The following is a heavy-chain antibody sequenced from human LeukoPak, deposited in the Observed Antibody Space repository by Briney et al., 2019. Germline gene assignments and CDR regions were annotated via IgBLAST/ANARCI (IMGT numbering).Heavy chain of an antibody. J-gene: IGHJ4*02. CDR3: ASGYQIYSGSPPSDY. V-gene: IGHV3-43*02. Sequence: GGSLRLSCAASGFTFDDYAMHWVRQAPGKGLEWVSLISGDGGSTYYADSVKGRFTISRDNSKNSLYLQMNSLRVEDTAVYYCASGYQIYSGSPPSDYWGQGTLVTVSS. CDR2: ISGDGGST. CDR1: GFTFDDYA. D-gene: IGHD1-26*01.